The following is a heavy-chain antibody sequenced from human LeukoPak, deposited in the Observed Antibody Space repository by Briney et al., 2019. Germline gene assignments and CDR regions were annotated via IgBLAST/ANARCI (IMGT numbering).Heavy chain of an antibody. CDR2: IYTSGST. CDR1: GGSISSGTYY. Sequence: SETLSLTCTVSGGSISSGTYYWSWIRQPAGKGLEWIGRIYTSGSTNYNPSLKSRVTISVDTSKNQFSLKLSSVTAADTAVYYCARDSGYYDFWSGVADYWGQGTLVTVSS. D-gene: IGHD3-3*01. V-gene: IGHV4-61*02. J-gene: IGHJ4*02. CDR3: ARDSGYYDFWSGVADY.